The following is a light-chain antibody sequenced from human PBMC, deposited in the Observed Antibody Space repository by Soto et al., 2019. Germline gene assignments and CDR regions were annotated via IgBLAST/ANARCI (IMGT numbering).Light chain of an antibody. J-gene: IGLJ2*01. Sequence: QSAPTQPPSASGSPGQSATISCTGTSSDVGGYNYVSWYQQYPGKAPKLMIYEVSKRPSGVPDRFSGSKSGNTASLTVSGLQAEDEDDYYCSSYAGSSTWVFGGGTKLTVL. CDR2: EVS. CDR1: SSDVGGYNY. V-gene: IGLV2-8*01. CDR3: SSYAGSSTWV.